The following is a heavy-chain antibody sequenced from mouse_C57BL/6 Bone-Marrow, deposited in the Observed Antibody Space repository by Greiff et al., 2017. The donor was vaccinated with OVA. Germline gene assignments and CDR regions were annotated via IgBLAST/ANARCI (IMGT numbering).Heavy chain of an antibody. D-gene: IGHD2-4*01. CDR3: ARVDYHWYFDV. V-gene: IGHV3-1*01. CDR1: GYSITSGYD. CDR2: ISYSGST. J-gene: IGHJ1*03. Sequence: EVKLMESGPGMVKPSQSLSLTCTVTGYSITSGYDWHWIRHFPGNKLAWMGYISYSGSTNYNPSLKSRISITHDTSKNHFFLKLNSVTTEDTATYYCARVDYHWYFDVWGTGTTVTVSS.